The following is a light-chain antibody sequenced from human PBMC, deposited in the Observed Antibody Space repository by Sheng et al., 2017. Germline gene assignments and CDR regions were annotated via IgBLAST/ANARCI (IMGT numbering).Light chain of an antibody. J-gene: IGKJ4*01. CDR3: QKYDYAPLT. CDR1: QGINIY. V-gene: IGKV1-27*01. CDR2: DAA. Sequence: DIQMTQSPSSLSASVGDRVTITCRARQGINIYLAWYQQKPGKVPKLLIYDAATLQSGVPSRFSGSGSGTDFTLTISSLQPEDVATYYCQKYDYAPLTFGGGTKVEIK.